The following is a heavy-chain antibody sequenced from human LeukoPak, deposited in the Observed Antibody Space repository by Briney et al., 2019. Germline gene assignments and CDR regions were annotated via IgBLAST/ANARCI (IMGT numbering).Heavy chain of an antibody. J-gene: IGHJ4*02. CDR3: ATDGYSSGGSCYSYDN. V-gene: IGHV3-15*01. Sequence: GGSLRLSCAASGLTFSNAWVTWVRQAPGKGLEWVGRSKSKTDGGTTDYGAPVKGRFSISRDDSKSTLYLQMNSLKTEDTAVYYCATDGYSSGGSCYSYDNWGQGTLVTVSS. CDR1: GLTFSNAW. CDR2: SKSKTDGGTT. D-gene: IGHD2-15*01.